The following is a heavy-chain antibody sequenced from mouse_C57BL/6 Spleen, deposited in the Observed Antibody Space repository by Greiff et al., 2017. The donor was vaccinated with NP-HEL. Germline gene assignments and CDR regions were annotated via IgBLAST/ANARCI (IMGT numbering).Heavy chain of an antibody. CDR3: ARSPYDEDYYAMDY. Sequence: EVQLVESGGGLVQPGGSLKLSCAASGFTFSDYYMYWVRQTPEKRLEWVAYISNGGGSTYYPDTVKGRFTISRDNAKNTLYLQMSRLKSEDTAMYYCARSPYDEDYYAMDYWGQGTSVTVSS. D-gene: IGHD2-12*01. CDR2: ISNGGGST. CDR1: GFTFSDYY. J-gene: IGHJ4*01. V-gene: IGHV5-12*01.